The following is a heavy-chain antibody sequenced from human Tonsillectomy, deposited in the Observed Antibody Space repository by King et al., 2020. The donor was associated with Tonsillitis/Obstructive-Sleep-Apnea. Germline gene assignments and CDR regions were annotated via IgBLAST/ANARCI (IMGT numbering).Heavy chain of an antibody. J-gene: IGHJ4*02. Sequence: VQLVESGGGLVQTGGSLRLSCAASGFTFSSCAMSWVRQAPGKGLEWVAAISGIGYNTYYADSVKARFAISSDNSKNTMYLQMSSLRAGDTAVYYCAKAHSARMHHLLMGFDYWGQGTLVTVSS. CDR2: ISGIGYNT. V-gene: IGHV3-23*04. CDR1: GFTFSSCA. CDR3: AKAHSARMHHLLMGFDY. D-gene: IGHD2-2*01.